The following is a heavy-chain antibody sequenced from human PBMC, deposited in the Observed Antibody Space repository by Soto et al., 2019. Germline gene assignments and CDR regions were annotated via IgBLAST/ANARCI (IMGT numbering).Heavy chain of an antibody. Sequence: QVHLVQSGAEVKKPGASVKVSCKGSGYGFTTYGITWVRQAPGQGLEWMAWVSAHNGNTNYAQKHQGKVTVTRDTSTSTADMELKSLTSDDAAVYYGARGRYGDYWGQGALVTVSS. D-gene: IGHD1-1*01. J-gene: IGHJ4*02. CDR2: VSAHNGNT. CDR3: ARGRYGDY. CDR1: GYGFTTYG. V-gene: IGHV1-18*01.